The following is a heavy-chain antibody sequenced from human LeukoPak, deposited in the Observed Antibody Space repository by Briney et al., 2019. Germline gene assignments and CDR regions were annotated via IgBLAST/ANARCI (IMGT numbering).Heavy chain of an antibody. J-gene: IGHJ3*02. Sequence: RGSLRLSCADSGFTFSSYAMRGVRQAPGKGLEWVSAIRGSGGSTNYADSVKGRFTISRDNSKNTLYLQMNSLRAEDTAVYCCAKDKWMVGYAFDIWGQGTMVTVSS. V-gene: IGHV3-23*01. CDR2: IRGSGGST. CDR1: GFTFSSYA. D-gene: IGHD6-19*01. CDR3: AKDKWMVGYAFDI.